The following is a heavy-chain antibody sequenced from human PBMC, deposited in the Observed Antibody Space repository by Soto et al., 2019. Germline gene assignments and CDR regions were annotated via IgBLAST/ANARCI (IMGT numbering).Heavy chain of an antibody. CDR3: ARSSLPGISVGMDV. CDR1: GFTFSSYG. CDR2: IWYDGSNK. D-gene: IGHD3-10*01. Sequence: QVQLVESGGGVVQPGRSLRLSCAASGFTFSSYGMHWVRQAPGKGLEWVAVIWYDGSNKYYADSVKGRFTISRDNSKNTLYLQMNSLRAEDTAVYYCARSSLPGISVGMDVWGQGTTVTVSS. J-gene: IGHJ6*02. V-gene: IGHV3-33*01.